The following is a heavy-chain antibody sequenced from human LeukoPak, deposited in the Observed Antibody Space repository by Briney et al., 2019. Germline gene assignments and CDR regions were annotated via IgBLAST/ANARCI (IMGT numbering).Heavy chain of an antibody. CDR2: VSNSGNT. J-gene: IGHJ4*02. D-gene: IGHD3-22*01. Sequence: SETLSLTCSVSGGSIRNYYWTWIRQPPGKGLEWIGHVSNSGNTKYNPSLKSRVTILIDTSKKHFSLNLSSVSAADTAVYYCASRAFYDSSGLDFWGQGILVTVSS. CDR3: ASRAFYDSSGLDF. V-gene: IGHV4-59*08. CDR1: GGSIRNYY.